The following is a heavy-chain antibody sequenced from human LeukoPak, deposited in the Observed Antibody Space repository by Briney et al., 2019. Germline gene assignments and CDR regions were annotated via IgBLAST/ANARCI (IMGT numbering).Heavy chain of an antibody. Sequence: PGGSLRLSCAASEFTFSLVWLSWVRQAPGKGLEWVGRIKSKTDGETPDYAAPVKGRFTISRDDSKDSIFLQMNGLKTEDTAVYYCITDLPFGYWGQGTLVTVSS. D-gene: IGHD3-3*01. CDR3: ITDLPFGY. J-gene: IGHJ4*02. V-gene: IGHV3-15*01. CDR2: IKSKTDGETP. CDR1: EFTFSLVW.